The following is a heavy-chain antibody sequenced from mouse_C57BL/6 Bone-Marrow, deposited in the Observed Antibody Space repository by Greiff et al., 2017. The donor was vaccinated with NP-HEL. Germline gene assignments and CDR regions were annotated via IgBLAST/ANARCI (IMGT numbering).Heavy chain of an antibody. V-gene: IGHV1-19*01. CDR2: INPYNGGT. CDR1: GYTFTDYY. D-gene: IGHD4-1*01. Sequence: EVHLVESGPVLVKPGASVKMSCKASGYTFTDYYMNWVKQSHGKSLEWIGVINPYNGGTSYNQKFKGKATLTVDKSSSTAYMELNSLTSEDSAVYYCARLGRYFDYWGQGTTLTVSS. CDR3: ARLGRYFDY. J-gene: IGHJ2*01.